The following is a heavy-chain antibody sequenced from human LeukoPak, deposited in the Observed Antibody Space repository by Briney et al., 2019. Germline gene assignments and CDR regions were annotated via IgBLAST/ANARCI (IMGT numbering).Heavy chain of an antibody. J-gene: IGHJ4*02. V-gene: IGHV4-61*01. CDR2: IYYSGST. Sequence: SETLSLTCTVSGGSVSSGSYYWSWIRQPPGKGLEWIGYIYYSGSTNYNPSLKSRVTISVDTSKNQFSLKLSSVTAADTAVYYCARESISRLERRSYYFDYWGQGTLVTVSS. CDR1: GGSVSSGSYY. CDR3: ARESISRLERRSYYFDY. D-gene: IGHD1-1*01.